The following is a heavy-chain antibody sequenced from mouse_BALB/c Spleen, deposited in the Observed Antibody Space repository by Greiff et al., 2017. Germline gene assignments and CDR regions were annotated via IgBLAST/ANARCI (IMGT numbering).Heavy chain of an antibody. D-gene: IGHD1-1*01. Sequence: EVKLVESGGGLVQPGGSLKLSCAASGFTFSSYGMSWVRQTPDKRLELVATINSNGGSTYYPDSVKGRFTISRDNAKNTLYLQMSSLKSEDTAMYYCARQPYYYGSSPYYFDYWGQGTTLTVSS. CDR2: INSNGGST. J-gene: IGHJ2*01. CDR3: ARQPYYYGSSPYYFDY. CDR1: GFTFSSYG. V-gene: IGHV5-6-3*01.